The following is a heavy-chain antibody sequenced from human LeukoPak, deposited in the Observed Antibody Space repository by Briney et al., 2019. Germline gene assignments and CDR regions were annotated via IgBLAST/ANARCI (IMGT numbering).Heavy chain of an antibody. J-gene: IGHJ4*02. CDR2: ITESGGGT. V-gene: IGHV3-23*01. Sequence: GGSLRLSCAASGFTFGSYAMSWVRQAPGKGLEWVSAITESGGGTYNADSVKGRFTISRDNFKKTLFLQMSSLRAEDTAIYYCAKGSAAGRPYYFDYWGQGTLVTVSS. CDR1: GFTFGSYA. D-gene: IGHD6-25*01. CDR3: AKGSAAGRPYYFDY.